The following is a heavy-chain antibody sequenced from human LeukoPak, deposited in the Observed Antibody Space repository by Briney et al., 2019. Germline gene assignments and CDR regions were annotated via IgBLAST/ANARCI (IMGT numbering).Heavy chain of an antibody. CDR3: ARVLGFGEPSGY. J-gene: IGHJ4*02. V-gene: IGHV1-18*01. CDR1: GYTFTSYG. D-gene: IGHD3-10*01. Sequence: ASVKVSCKASGYTFTSYGISWVRQAPGQGVEWMGWISAYNGNTNYPQKLQGRVTMTTDTSTSTAYMELRSLRSDDTAVYYWARVLGFGEPSGYWGQGTLVTVSS. CDR2: ISAYNGNT.